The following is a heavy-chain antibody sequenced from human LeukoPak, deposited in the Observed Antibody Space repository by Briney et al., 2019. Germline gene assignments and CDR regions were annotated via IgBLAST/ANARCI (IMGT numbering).Heavy chain of an antibody. D-gene: IGHD1-26*01. V-gene: IGHV3-20*04. J-gene: IGHJ4*02. CDR1: GFTFDDYG. Sequence: GGSLRLSCAASGFTFDDYGMSWVRQAPGKGREGVSGINWNGGSTGYADSVKGRFTISRDNAKTSLYLQMNSLRAEDTALYYCARDGQFGVYSGSYYYFDYWGQGTLVTVSS. CDR2: INWNGGST. CDR3: ARDGQFGVYSGSYYYFDY.